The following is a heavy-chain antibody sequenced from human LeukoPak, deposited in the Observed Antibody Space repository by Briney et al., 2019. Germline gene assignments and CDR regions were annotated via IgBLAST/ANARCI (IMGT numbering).Heavy chain of an antibody. D-gene: IGHD3-22*01. CDR1: GFTFSSDS. CDR2: ISSSSSYI. J-gene: IGHJ4*02. Sequence: GGSLRLSCAASGFTFSSDSMNWVRQAPGKGLEWVSSISSSSSYIYYADSVKGRFTISRDNAKNSLYLQMNSLRAEDTAVYYCASLPWTHYYDSTGGFEDYWGQGTLVTVSS. CDR3: ASLPWTHYYDSTGGFEDY. V-gene: IGHV3-21*01.